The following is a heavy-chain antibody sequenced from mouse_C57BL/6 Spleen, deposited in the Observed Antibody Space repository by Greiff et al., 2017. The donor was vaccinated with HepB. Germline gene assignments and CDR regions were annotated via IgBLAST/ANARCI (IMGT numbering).Heavy chain of an antibody. D-gene: IGHD1-1*01. CDR1: GYTFTSYW. CDR2: IDPSDSYT. V-gene: IGHV1-69*01. CDR3: ARGYGSTYGGYFDV. Sequence: VQLQQPGAELVMPGASVKLSCKASGYTFTSYWMHWVKQRPGQGLEWIGEIDPSDSYTNYNQKFKGKSTLTVDKSSSTAYMQLSSLTSEDSAVYYCARGYGSTYGGYFDVWGTGTTVTVSS. J-gene: IGHJ1*03.